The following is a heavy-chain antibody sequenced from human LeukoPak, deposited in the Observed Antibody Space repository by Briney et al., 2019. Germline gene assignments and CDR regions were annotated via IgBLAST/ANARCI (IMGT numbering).Heavy chain of an antibody. CDR2: ISPRSETK. J-gene: IGHJ4*02. D-gene: IGHD4-11*01. CDR1: GFTFSSYS. Sequence: GGSLRLSCAASGFTFSSYSMNWVRQAPGKGLEWLSYISPRSETKNYADSVKDRFTISRDDGENSVSLHMNSLRLEDTAVYYCARVRGPTVNTMYYDLWGQGTLVTVSS. V-gene: IGHV3-48*01. CDR3: ARVRGPTVNTMYYDL.